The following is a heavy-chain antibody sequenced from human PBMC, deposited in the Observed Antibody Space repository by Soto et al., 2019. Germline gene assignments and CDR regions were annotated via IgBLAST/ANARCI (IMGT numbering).Heavy chain of an antibody. D-gene: IGHD5-12*01. J-gene: IGHJ6*02. V-gene: IGHV1-2*04. CDR1: GYTFTGYY. CDR3: ARQTGYSGYDYWYYYGMDV. CDR2: INPNSGGT. Sequence: ASVKVSCKASGYTFTGYYMHWVRQAPGQGLEWMGWINPNSGGTNYAQKFQGWVTMTRDTSISTAYLQWSSLKASDTAMYYCARQTGYSGYDYWYYYGMDVWGQGTTVTVSS.